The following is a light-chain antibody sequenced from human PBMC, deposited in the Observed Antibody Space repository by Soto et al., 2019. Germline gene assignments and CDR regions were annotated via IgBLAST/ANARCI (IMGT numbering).Light chain of an antibody. CDR1: QSVSSSY. CDR2: GAS. CDR3: QQYGGSPIT. V-gene: IGKV3-20*01. Sequence: EIVMTQSPATLSLSPGERATLSCRASQSVSSSYLAWYQQKPGQAPRLLISGASSRATGIPDRFSGSGSGTDFTLTISRLEPEDFAMYFCQQYGGSPITFGQGTRREIK. J-gene: IGKJ5*01.